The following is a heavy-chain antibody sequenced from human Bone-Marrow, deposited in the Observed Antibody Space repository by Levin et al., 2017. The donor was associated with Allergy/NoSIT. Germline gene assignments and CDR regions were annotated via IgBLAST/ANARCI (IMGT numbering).Heavy chain of an antibody. Sequence: GESLKISCTASGFTFRSYGMHWVRQAPGKGLEWVAVISYSGSSEYYADSVKGRFTISRDDSKNTLDLQMNSLRAEDTALYYCAKDLGSGSYSNWIDSWGQGTLVTVSS. CDR2: ISYSGSSE. CDR1: GFTFRSYG. CDR3: AKDLGSGSYSNWIDS. V-gene: IGHV3-30*18. J-gene: IGHJ5*01. D-gene: IGHD3-10*01.